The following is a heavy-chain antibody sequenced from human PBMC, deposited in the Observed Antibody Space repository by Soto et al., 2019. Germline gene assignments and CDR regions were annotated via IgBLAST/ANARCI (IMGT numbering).Heavy chain of an antibody. J-gene: IGHJ6*02. D-gene: IGHD2-15*01. CDR3: ARDIVAATPPYGMDV. V-gene: IGHV3-30*03. CDR1: GFTFSSYG. CDR2: ISYDGSNK. Sequence: VQLVESGGGVVQPGRSLRLSCAASGFTFSSYGMHWVRQAPGKGLEWVAVISYDGSNKYYADSVKGRFTISRDNSKNTLYLQMNSLRAEDTAVYYCARDIVAATPPYGMDVWGQGTTVTVSS.